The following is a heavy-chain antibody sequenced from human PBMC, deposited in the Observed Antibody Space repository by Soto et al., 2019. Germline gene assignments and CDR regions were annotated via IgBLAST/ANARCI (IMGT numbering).Heavy chain of an antibody. CDR2: INWNSGSI. D-gene: IGHD6-13*01. CDR3: VKDESINWYSGHFRH. CDR1: GFTFDDYA. Sequence: HPGGSLRLSCAASGFTFDDYAMHWVRQVPGKGLEWVSGINWNSGSIGYGDSVKGRFAISGDNAKNSLHLQMNSLSAEDTAFYYCVKDESINWYSGHFRHWGQGTLVTVSS. V-gene: IGHV3-9*01. J-gene: IGHJ1*01.